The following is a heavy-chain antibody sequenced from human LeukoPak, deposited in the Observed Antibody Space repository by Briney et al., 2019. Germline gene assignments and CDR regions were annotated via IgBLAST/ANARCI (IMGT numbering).Heavy chain of an antibody. CDR3: ARGGGLRRSWLDL. J-gene: IGHJ5*02. CDR2: IHHSGGS. D-gene: IGHD3-10*01. CDR1: GGSFSGYY. Sequence: PSETLSLTCAVYGGSFSGYYWTWIRQPPGKGLEWIGEIHHSGGSNYNASLKSRVTISLDTSKNQFSLKLTSMTAADTATYFCARGGGLRRSWLDLWGQGTLVTVSS. V-gene: IGHV4-34*01.